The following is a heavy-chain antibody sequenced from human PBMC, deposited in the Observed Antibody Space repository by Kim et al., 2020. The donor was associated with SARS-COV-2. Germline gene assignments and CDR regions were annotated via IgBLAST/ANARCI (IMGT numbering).Heavy chain of an antibody. V-gene: IGHV1-46*01. Sequence: GYAQNCQGRVNTTSDTSTNTVYMELSSLRSEDTAVYYCARAWNQFFDCWGQGTLVTVSS. D-gene: IGHD1-1*01. CDR3: ARAWNQFFDC. J-gene: IGHJ4*02.